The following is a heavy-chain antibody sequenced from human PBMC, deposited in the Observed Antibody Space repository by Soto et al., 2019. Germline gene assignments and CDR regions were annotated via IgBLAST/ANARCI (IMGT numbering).Heavy chain of an antibody. CDR1: GGTFSSYA. CDR2: IIPIFGTA. CDR3: ARLTTTVFYYYYYGMDV. D-gene: IGHD4-4*01. V-gene: IGHV1-69*06. J-gene: IGHJ6*02. Sequence: SVKVSFKASGGTFSSYAISWVRQAPGQGLEWMGGIIPIFGTANYAQKFQGRVTITADKSTSTAYMELSSLRSEDTAVYYCARLTTTVFYYYYYGMDVWGQGTTVTVSS.